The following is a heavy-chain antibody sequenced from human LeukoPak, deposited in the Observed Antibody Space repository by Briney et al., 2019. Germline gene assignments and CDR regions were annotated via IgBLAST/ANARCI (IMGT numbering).Heavy chain of an antibody. J-gene: IGHJ6*03. CDR2: IVPMFGAA. CDR3: ATEGPNYYMDV. Sequence: SVKVSCKASGGTFSKFGISWVRQAPGEGLEWMGGIVPMFGAANYAQKFQGRVTITTDESTTTAHMELISLTSDDTAVYFCATEGPNYYMDVWGKGTTVTVSS. CDR1: GGTFSKFG. V-gene: IGHV1-69*05.